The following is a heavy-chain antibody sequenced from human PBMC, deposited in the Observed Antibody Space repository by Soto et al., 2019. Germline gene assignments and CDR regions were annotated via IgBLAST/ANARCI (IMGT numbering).Heavy chain of an antibody. CDR2: IDWDDDK. V-gene: IGHV2-70*01. CDR1: GFSLSTSGMC. D-gene: IGHD3-3*01. Sequence: GSGPTLGNPTQTLTLTCTFSGFSLSTSGMCVSWIRQPPGKALEWLALIDWDDDKYYSTSLKTRLTISKDTSKNQVVLTMTNMDPVDTATYYCARIQGFTIFGVMTDYYYYYGMDVWGQGTTVTVSS. J-gene: IGHJ6*02. CDR3: ARIQGFTIFGVMTDYYYYYGMDV.